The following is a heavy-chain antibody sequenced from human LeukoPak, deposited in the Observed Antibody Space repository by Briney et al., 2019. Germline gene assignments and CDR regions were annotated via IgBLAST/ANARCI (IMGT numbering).Heavy chain of an antibody. CDR3: ARVAVAGLDYGMDV. V-gene: IGHV3-48*03. D-gene: IGHD6-13*01. Sequence: GGSLRLSCVASGFTFSSYEMNWVRQAPAKGLEWISYTSSSGRIIYYAGSVKGRFTISRDNAKNSLYLQMNSLRAEDTAVYYCARVAVAGLDYGMDVWGQGTTVTVSS. CDR1: GFTFSSYE. J-gene: IGHJ6*01. CDR2: TSSSGRII.